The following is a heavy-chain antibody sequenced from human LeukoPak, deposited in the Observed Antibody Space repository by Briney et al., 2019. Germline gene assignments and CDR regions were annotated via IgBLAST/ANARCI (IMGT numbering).Heavy chain of an antibody. Sequence: GRSLRLSCAASGFTFSSYAMHWVRQAPGKGLEWVSAISGGGGSTYYADSVKGRFTISRDNSKNTLYLQMNSLRAEDTAVYYCAKAYYYDSSGGYYFDYWGQGTLVTASS. CDR3: AKAYYYDSSGGYYFDY. J-gene: IGHJ4*02. CDR1: GFTFSSYA. D-gene: IGHD3-22*01. V-gene: IGHV3-23*01. CDR2: ISGGGGST.